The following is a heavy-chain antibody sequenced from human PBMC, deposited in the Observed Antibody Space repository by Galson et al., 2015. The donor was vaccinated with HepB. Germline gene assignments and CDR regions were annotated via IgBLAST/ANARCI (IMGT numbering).Heavy chain of an antibody. Sequence: SLRLSCAASGFTFSGSYMSWIRQAPGTGLEWVSYISNSAGYANYADSVKGRFAISRDNAKNSLYLQMNSLRAEDTAVDYCARETGARNYYYPTIWGQGTLVTVSS. CDR2: ISNSAGYA. D-gene: IGHD3-10*01. CDR3: ARETGARNYYYPTI. V-gene: IGHV3-11*05. J-gene: IGHJ4*02. CDR1: GFTFSGSY.